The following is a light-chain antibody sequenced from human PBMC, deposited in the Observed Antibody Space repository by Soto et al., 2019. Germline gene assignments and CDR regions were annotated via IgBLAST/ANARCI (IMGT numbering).Light chain of an antibody. V-gene: IGKV1-33*01. CDR2: DAS. J-gene: IGKJ2*01. CDR3: QQYDNLPYT. CDR1: QDISNY. Sequence: DIQMTQSPSSLSASVGARVTITCQASQDISNYLNWYQQKPAKAPKLLIYDASNLETGVPSRVSGSGSGTDFTFTISSLQTEDIATYYWQQYDNLPYTFGQGTKLEIK.